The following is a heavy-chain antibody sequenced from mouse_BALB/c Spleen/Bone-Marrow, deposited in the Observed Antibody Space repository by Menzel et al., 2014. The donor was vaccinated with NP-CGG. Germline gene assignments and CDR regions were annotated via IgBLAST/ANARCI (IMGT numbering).Heavy chain of an antibody. J-gene: IGHJ4*01. Sequence: VMLVESGAELVRPGSSVKISCKASGYAFGSYWMNWVKQRPGQGLEWIGQIYPGDGDANYNGNFKGKATLTADKSSSTAYMQLSSLTSEDSAVYFCARWYRDPHFAMDYWGPGTSVTVSS. D-gene: IGHD2-14*01. CDR1: GYAFGSYW. CDR3: ARWYRDPHFAMDY. V-gene: IGHV1-80*01. CDR2: IYPGDGDA.